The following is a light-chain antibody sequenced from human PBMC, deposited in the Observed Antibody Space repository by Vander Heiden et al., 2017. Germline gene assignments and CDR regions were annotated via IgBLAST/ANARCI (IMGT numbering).Light chain of an antibody. CDR1: QSVSSSY. CDR3: QQYGSSPFT. Sequence: IVLTPSPGPLSLSPAERATLSCRASQSVSSSYLAWYQQKPGQAPRILIYGASSRATGIPDRFSGSGSGTDFTLTISRLEPEDFAVYYCQQYGSSPFTFGHGTKVDIK. V-gene: IGKV3-20*01. J-gene: IGKJ3*01. CDR2: GAS.